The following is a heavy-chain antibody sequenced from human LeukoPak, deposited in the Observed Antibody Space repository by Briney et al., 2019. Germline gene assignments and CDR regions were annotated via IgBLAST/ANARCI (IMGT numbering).Heavy chain of an antibody. CDR1: GFTFSNAW. Sequence: GGSLRLSCAASGFTFSNAWMSWVRQALGKGLEWVGRIKSKTDGGTTDYAAPVKGRFTISRDDSKNTLYLRMNSLKTEDTAVYYCTTAPYIVVVPAAQLDYYYGMDVWGQGTTVTVSS. D-gene: IGHD2-2*01. CDR3: TTAPYIVVVPAAQLDYYYGMDV. J-gene: IGHJ6*02. CDR2: IKSKTDGGTT. V-gene: IGHV3-15*01.